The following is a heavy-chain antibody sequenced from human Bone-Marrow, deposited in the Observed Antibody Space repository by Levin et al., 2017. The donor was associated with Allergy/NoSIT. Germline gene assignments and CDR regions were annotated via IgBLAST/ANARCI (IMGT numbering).Heavy chain of an antibody. D-gene: IGHD3-10*01. CDR2: INHSGST. Sequence: SQTLSLTCAVDGGSFTGSFWTWIRQPPGKGLEWSGEINHSGSTKYNPSLTSRVTISVDTSKKEISLNLSSVTAADTAVFYCARGGRWSFSYYFDYWGQGTRVTVSS. J-gene: IGHJ4*02. V-gene: IGHV4-34*01. CDR3: ARGGRWSFSYYFDY. CDR1: GGSFTGSF.